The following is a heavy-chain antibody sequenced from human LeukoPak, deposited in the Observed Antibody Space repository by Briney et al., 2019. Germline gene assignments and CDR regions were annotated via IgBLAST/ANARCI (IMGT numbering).Heavy chain of an antibody. Sequence: GGSLRLSCAASGFTFSSYSMNWVRQAPGKGLEWVSYISSSSSTIYYADSVKGRFTISRDNAKNSLYLQMNSLRAEDTAVYYCAAVYYGSGIYFDYWGQGTLVTVSS. CDR1: GFTFSSYS. V-gene: IGHV3-48*04. J-gene: IGHJ4*02. CDR3: AAVYYGSGIYFDY. CDR2: ISSSSSTI. D-gene: IGHD3-10*01.